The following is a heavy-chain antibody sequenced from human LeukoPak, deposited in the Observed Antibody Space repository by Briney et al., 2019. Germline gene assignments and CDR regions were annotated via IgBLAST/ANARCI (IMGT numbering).Heavy chain of an antibody. CDR3: AREAGSSSDYYYYYYMDV. CDR1: GGSISRSSYY. D-gene: IGHD6-6*01. V-gene: IGHV4-39*07. CDR2: IYYSGST. Sequence: PAETLSLTCTVSGGSISRSSYYWGWIRQPPGKGLEWIGSIYYSGSTYYNPSLKSRVTISVDTSKNQFSLKLSSVPAADTAVYYCAREAGSSSDYYYYYYMDVWGKGTTVTVSS. J-gene: IGHJ6*03.